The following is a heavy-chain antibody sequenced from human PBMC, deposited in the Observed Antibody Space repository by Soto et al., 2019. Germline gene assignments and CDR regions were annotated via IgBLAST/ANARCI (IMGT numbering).Heavy chain of an antibody. Sequence: PSETLSLTCTVFGDSVSSGSYYLSWIRQPPGKGLEWIGYIYYSGSTNYNPSLKSRVTISADTSKNQFSLKLSSVTAADTAVYYCARRRPYCSGGSCYYAQSLFDPWGQGTLVTVSS. CDR2: IYYSGST. CDR1: GDSVSSGSYY. J-gene: IGHJ5*02. D-gene: IGHD2-15*01. CDR3: ARRRPYCSGGSCYYAQSLFDP. V-gene: IGHV4-61*01.